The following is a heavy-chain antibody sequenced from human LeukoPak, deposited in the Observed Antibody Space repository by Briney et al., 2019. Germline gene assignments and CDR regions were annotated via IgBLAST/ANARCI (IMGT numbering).Heavy chain of an antibody. V-gene: IGHV3-23*01. Sequence: GGSLRLSCAASGFTFSGYGMSWVRQAPGKGLEWVSGINTSGGTTYYADSVKGRFTISRDNSKNTLYLQMNSLRADDTAAYYCAKDPPTVMANAFHIWGQGTMVTVSS. D-gene: IGHD5-18*01. CDR2: INTSGGTT. CDR1: GFTFSGYG. CDR3: AKDPPTVMANAFHI. J-gene: IGHJ3*02.